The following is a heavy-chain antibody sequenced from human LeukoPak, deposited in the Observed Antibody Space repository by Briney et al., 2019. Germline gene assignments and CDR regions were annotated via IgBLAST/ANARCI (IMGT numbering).Heavy chain of an antibody. Sequence: PGGSLRLSCAASGFTFSSYAMSWVRQAPGKGLEWVSAISGSGGSTYYADSVKGRFTISRDNPKNTLYLQINSLRAEDSAVYYCAKAKSSSWYDGIYFDYWGQGTLVTVSS. CDR1: GFTFSSYA. V-gene: IGHV3-23*01. J-gene: IGHJ4*02. CDR2: ISGSGGST. D-gene: IGHD6-13*01. CDR3: AKAKSSSWYDGIYFDY.